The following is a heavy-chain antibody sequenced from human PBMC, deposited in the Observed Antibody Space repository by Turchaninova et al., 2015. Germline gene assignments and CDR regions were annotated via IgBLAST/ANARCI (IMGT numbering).Heavy chain of an antibody. J-gene: IGHJ4*02. CDR3: ARHGEGIFDY. CDR1: GYSINTGYY. D-gene: IGHD3-10*01. Sequence: QVQLQESGPGLVKPSETLSLTCHVSGYSINTGYYWGWTRQPPGQGLEWIGTTHRSGRTYYNPSLKSRVTISVDTSKNQFSLKLSSLTTAETAVYYCARHGEGIFDYWGQGTLVTVSS. CDR2: THRSGRT. V-gene: IGHV4-38-2*01.